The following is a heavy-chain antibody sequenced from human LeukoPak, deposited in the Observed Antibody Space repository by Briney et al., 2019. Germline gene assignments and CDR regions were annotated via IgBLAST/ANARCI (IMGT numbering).Heavy chain of an antibody. Sequence: PSETLSLTCAVYGGSFSGYYWSWIRQPPGKGLEWIGEINHSGSTNYNPSLKSRVTISVDTSKNQFSLKLSSVTAADTAVYYCAKDGAIFGVVVNWFDPWGQGTLVTVSS. CDR3: AKDGAIFGVVVNWFDP. V-gene: IGHV4-34*01. J-gene: IGHJ5*02. CDR2: INHSGST. D-gene: IGHD3-3*01. CDR1: GGSFSGYY.